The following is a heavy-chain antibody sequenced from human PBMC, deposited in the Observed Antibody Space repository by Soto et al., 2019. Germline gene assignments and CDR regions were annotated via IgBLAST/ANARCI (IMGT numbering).Heavy chain of an antibody. CDR2: ITPYNANT. CDR3: VTDAPFHS. CDR1: GYTFSTYG. Sequence: QVQLVQSGVEVKKPGASVKVSCKASGYTFSTYGLSWVRQAPGQGLEWMGWITPYNANTDYAQKFQGRITMTTETSTNTAYMELRSLRSDDTAVYYCVTDAPFHSWGQGTLVTVSS. V-gene: IGHV1-18*01. J-gene: IGHJ4*02.